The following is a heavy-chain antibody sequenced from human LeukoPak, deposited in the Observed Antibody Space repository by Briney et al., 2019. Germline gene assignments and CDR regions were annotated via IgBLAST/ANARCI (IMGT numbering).Heavy chain of an antibody. CDR3: ARDPGVTTFYFDS. J-gene: IGHJ4*02. D-gene: IGHD4-17*01. V-gene: IGHV3-20*04. Sequence: GGSLRLSCAVSGFTFEDYGMSWVRHVPGKGLEWVSGVDKSGGVTDYVDSVKGRFTISRDDSKNMLYLQMNSLRVEDTAIYYCARDPGVTTFYFDSWGQGALVTVSS. CDR2: VDKSGGVT. CDR1: GFTFEDYG.